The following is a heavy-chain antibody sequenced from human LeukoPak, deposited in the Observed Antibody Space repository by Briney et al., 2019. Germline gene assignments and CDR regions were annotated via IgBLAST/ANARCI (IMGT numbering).Heavy chain of an antibody. V-gene: IGHV3-7*03. J-gene: IGHJ4*02. CDR3: ARWMTGFGY. CDR1: GIIFSNYG. D-gene: IGHD3-9*01. CDR2: IKQDGSEK. Sequence: PGGTLRLSCEASGIIFSNYGMNWVRQAPGKGLECVADIKQDGSEKYYVDSVKGRFTISRDNAENSLYLQMNSLRVEDTAIYYCARWMTGFGYWGQGTLVTVSS.